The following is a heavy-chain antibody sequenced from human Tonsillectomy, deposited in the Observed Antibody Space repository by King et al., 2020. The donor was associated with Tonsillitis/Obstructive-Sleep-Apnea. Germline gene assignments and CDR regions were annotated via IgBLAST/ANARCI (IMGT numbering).Heavy chain of an antibody. D-gene: IGHD3-22*01. CDR2: IYYSGST. CDR3: ARPGYYYDSSGYRTYYFDY. V-gene: IGHV4-39*01. J-gene: IGHJ4*02. Sequence: VQLQESGPGLVKPSETLSLTCTVSGGSISSSSYYWGWIRQPPGKGLEWIGSIYYSGSTYYNPSLKSRVTLSVDTSKNQFSLKLSSVTAADTAVYYCARPGYYYDSSGYRTYYFDYWGQGTLVTVSS. CDR1: GGSISSSSYY.